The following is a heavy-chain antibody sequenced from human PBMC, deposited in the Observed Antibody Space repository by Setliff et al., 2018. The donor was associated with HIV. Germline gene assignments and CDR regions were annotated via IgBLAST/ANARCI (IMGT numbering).Heavy chain of an antibody. CDR2: IYPTGST. J-gene: IGHJ3*02. Sequence: SETLSLTCAVYGGSFPAYYWSWIRQPAGKGLEWIGHIYPTGSTDYNPSLKSRVTMSIDTSKNQFSLKLSSMTAADTALYYCAREVDNPRDAFDIWAQGTMVTVS. V-gene: IGHV4-4*07. CDR1: GGSFPAYY. CDR3: AREVDNPRDAFDI.